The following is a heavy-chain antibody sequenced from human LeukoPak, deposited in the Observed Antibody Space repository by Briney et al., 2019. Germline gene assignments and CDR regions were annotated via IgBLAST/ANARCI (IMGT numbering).Heavy chain of an antibody. Sequence: SETLSLTCTVSGGSISSYYWRWIRQPPGKGLEWIGYIYYSGSTNYNPSLKSRVTISVDTSKNQFSLKLSSVTAADTAVYYCARGSYRELPPVWGQGTLVTVSS. CDR1: GGSISSYY. CDR3: ARGSYRELPPV. J-gene: IGHJ4*02. CDR2: IYYSGST. V-gene: IGHV4-59*01. D-gene: IGHD3-10*01.